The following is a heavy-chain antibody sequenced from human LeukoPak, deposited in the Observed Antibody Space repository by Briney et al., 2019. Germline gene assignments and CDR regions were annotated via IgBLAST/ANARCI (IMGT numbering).Heavy chain of an antibody. CDR2: IYSSGNII. J-gene: IGHJ4*02. V-gene: IGHV3-48*03. Sequence: GGSLRLSCTASGFAFSSYEMNWVRQAPGKGLEWVSYIYSSGNIIYYADSVKGRFTISRDNANNSLYLQMNSLRAEDTAVYYCATGGWLKPFDYWGQGTLVTVSS. CDR1: GFAFSSYE. D-gene: IGHD5-12*01. CDR3: ATGGWLKPFDY.